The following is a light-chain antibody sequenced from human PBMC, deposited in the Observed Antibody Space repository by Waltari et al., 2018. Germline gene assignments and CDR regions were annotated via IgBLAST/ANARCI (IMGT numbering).Light chain of an antibody. Sequence: EIVLTQSPATLSLSPGETATLSCSASQSVGTYLAWYKQKPGQPPRLLIYDASNRATGIPAMFRGSVSATDFTLTISSLEAEDFAVYYCQQRSNWTPHTFGQGARLEIK. CDR3: QQRSNWTPHT. V-gene: IGKV3-11*01. CDR1: QSVGTY. CDR2: DAS. J-gene: IGKJ2*01.